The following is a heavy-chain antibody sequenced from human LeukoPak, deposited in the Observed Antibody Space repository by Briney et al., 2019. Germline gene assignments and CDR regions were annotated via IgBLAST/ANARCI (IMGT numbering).Heavy chain of an antibody. CDR1: GFTFSSFW. J-gene: IGHJ4*02. V-gene: IGHV3-7*01. Sequence: PGGSLRLSCAASGFTFSSFWMTWVRQAPGKRLEYVANIKQDGTDKYYVGSVKGRFTISRDNAKNSLYLQMSSLRAEDTAAYCARVSRHNFGSFDYWGQGTLVTVSS. CDR3: ARVSRHNFGSFDY. D-gene: IGHD1-1*01. CDR2: IKQDGTDK.